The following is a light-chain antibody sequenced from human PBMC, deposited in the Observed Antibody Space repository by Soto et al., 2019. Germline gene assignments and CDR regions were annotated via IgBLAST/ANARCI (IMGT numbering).Light chain of an antibody. CDR3: SSYTSSSSYV. CDR1: SSDVGGYNS. Sequence: QSALTQPASVSGSPGQSITISCTGTSSDVGGYNSVSWYQQYPGKAPKLMIHDVSNRPSGVSNRFSGSKSGNTASLTISGLQAEDEADYYCSSYTSSSSYVFGGGTKLTVL. CDR2: DVS. J-gene: IGLJ2*01. V-gene: IGLV2-14*01.